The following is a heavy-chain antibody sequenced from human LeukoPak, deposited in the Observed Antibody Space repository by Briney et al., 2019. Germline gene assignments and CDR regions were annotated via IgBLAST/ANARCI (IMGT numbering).Heavy chain of an antibody. J-gene: IGHJ3*02. CDR2: ISSSSSTI. CDR1: GFTFSSYS. CDR3: AGDGPGHFDAFDI. D-gene: IGHD2-8*02. V-gene: IGHV3-48*04. Sequence: PGGSLRLSCAASGFTFSSYSMNWVRQAPGKGLEWVSYISSSSSTIYYADSVKGRFTISRDNAKNSLYLQMNSLRAEDTAVYYCAGDGPGHFDAFDIWGQGTMVTVSS.